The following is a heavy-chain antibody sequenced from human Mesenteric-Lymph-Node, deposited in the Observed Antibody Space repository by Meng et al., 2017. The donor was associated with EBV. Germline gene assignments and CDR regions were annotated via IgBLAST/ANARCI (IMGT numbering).Heavy chain of an antibody. CDR2: IYYSGNT. D-gene: IGHD2-15*01. CDR1: GDSISSGVYY. CDR3: ARGVVARNYFDF. Sequence: QVQLQASGPGLVKPSQTLSLTCAVSGDSISSGVYYWSWIRQPPGKGLEWIGYIYYSGNTYYNSSLKSRLTISVDTSKNQFSLKLTSVTAADTAVYYCARGVVARNYFDFWGQGSLVTVSS. J-gene: IGHJ4*02. V-gene: IGHV4-30-4*01.